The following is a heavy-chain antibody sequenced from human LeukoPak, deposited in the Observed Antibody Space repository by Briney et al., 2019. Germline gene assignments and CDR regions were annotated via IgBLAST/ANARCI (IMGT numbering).Heavy chain of an antibody. J-gene: IGHJ4*02. CDR3: AKWGVGAWGLRDY. CDR2: ISWNSGSI. V-gene: IGHV3-9*01. Sequence: PGGSLRLSCAASGFTFDDYAMHWVRQAPGKGLEWVSGISWNSGSIGYADSVKGRFTISRDNAKNTLYLQMNSLRAEDTAVYYCAKWGVGAWGLRDYWGQGTLVTVSS. CDR1: GFTFDDYA. D-gene: IGHD7-27*01.